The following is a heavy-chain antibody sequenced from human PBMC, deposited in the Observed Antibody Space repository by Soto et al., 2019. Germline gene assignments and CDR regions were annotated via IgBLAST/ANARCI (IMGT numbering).Heavy chain of an antibody. Sequence: PGGSLRLSCAASGFPVSINYMSLVRQAPGKGLEWVSVIYVGGRTYYADSVKGRFTIASDISKNTLFLQMNSLRAEDTAIYYCASSYYGGRVDYWGQGTLVTVSS. V-gene: IGHV3-53*01. CDR2: IYVGGRT. CDR3: ASSYYGGRVDY. D-gene: IGHD4-17*01. CDR1: GFPVSINY. J-gene: IGHJ4*02.